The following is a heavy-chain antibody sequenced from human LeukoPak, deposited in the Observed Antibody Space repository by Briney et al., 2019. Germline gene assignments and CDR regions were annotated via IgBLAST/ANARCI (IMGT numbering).Heavy chain of an antibody. J-gene: IGHJ5*02. V-gene: IGHV4-34*01. Sequence: SETLSLTCAVYGGSFSGYYWSWIRKPPGKGLEWIGEINHSGSTNYNPSLKSRVTISVDTSKNQFSLKLSSVTAADTAVYYCARGPWDIVVVVAATGWFDPWGQGTLVTVSS. CDR3: ARGPWDIVVVVAATGWFDP. CDR1: GGSFSGYY. CDR2: INHSGST. D-gene: IGHD2-15*01.